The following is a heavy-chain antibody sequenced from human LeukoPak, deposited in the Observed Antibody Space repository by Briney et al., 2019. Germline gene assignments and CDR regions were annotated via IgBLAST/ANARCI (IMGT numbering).Heavy chain of an antibody. D-gene: IGHD3-22*01. CDR3: ARGRDSSGYYSPTDAFDI. V-gene: IGHV1-2*02. J-gene: IGHJ3*02. CDR1: GYTFIFYY. CDR2: INPNSGGT. Sequence: ASVTVSCTASGYTFIFYYMHWVRQAPGQGLEWMGWINPNSGGTNYAQKFQGRVTMTRDTSISTAYMELSRLRSDDTAVYYCARGRDSSGYYSPTDAFDIWGQGTMVTVSS.